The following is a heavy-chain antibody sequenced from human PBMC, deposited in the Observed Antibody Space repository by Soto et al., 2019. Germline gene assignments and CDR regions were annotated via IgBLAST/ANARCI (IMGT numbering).Heavy chain of an antibody. V-gene: IGHV3-48*01. CDR3: AREIYDSSGYYAPFDY. Sequence: EVQLVESGGGLVQPGGSLRLSCAASGFTFSSYSMNWVRQAPGKGLEWVSYISSSSSTIYYADSGKGRFTISRDNAKNSLYLQMNSLRAEDTAVYYCAREIYDSSGYYAPFDYWGQGTLVTVSS. CDR1: GFTFSSYS. CDR2: ISSSSSTI. J-gene: IGHJ4*02. D-gene: IGHD3-22*01.